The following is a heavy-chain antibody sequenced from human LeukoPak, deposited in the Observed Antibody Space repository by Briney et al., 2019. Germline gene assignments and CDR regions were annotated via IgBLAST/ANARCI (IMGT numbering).Heavy chain of an antibody. D-gene: IGHD2-15*01. Sequence: TGGSLRLSCAASGFTFSSYSMNWVRQAPGKGLEWVSSISSSSSYIYYADSVKGRFTISRDDSKNSLYLQMNSLKTDDTAVCYCATPLLYGAFDIWGQGTMVTVSS. CDR2: ISSSSSYI. CDR1: GFTFSSYS. V-gene: IGHV3-21*04. CDR3: ATPLLYGAFDI. J-gene: IGHJ3*02.